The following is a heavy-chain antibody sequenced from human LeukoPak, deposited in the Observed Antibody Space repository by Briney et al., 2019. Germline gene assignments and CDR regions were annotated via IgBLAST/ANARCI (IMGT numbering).Heavy chain of an antibody. V-gene: IGHV3-30*14. Sequence: PGGSLRLSCAASGFTFSSYAMHWVRQAPGKGLEWVAVISYDGSNKYYADSVKGRFTISRDNPKNTLYLQMNSLRAEDTAVYYCAREKLLWFGEVLPYGMDVWGQGTTVTVSS. CDR3: AREKLLWFGEVLPYGMDV. D-gene: IGHD3-10*01. CDR2: ISYDGSNK. J-gene: IGHJ6*02. CDR1: GFTFSSYA.